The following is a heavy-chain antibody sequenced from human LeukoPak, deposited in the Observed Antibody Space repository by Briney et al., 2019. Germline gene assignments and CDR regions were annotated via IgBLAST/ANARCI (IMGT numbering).Heavy chain of an antibody. CDR1: GFTFSNAW. V-gene: IGHV3-74*01. CDR3: AKDAGDY. CDR2: IHSDGSTT. Sequence: GGSLRLSCAASGFTFSNAWMSWVRQAPGKGLVWVSLIHSDGSTTNYADSVKGRFTVSRDNAKNSLYLQMNSLRAEDTAVYYCAKDAGDYWGQGTLVTVSS. J-gene: IGHJ4*02.